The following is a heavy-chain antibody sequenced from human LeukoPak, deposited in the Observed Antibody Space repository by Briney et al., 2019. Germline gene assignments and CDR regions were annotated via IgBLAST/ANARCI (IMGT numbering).Heavy chain of an antibody. CDR2: ISGDGGST. Sequence: GASLRLSCAASGYTLDDYAMHWVRQAPGKGLEWVSLISGDGGSTYYADSVKGRFTISRDNSKNSLYLQMNSLRTEDTVLYYCATGYYRRRLLKGADYFDYWGQGTLVTVSS. V-gene: IGHV3-43*02. CDR3: ATGYYRRRLLKGADYFDY. D-gene: IGHD3-22*01. CDR1: GYTLDDYA. J-gene: IGHJ4*02.